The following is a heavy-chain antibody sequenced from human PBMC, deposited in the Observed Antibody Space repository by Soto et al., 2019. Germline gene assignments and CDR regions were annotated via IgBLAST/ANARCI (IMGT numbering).Heavy chain of an antibody. V-gene: IGHV4-39*01. CDR1: GDSISNLDYF. CDR2: IYKSATT. Sequence: PSETLSLTCSVSGDSISNLDYFWAWIRQPPGQALEYIGYIYKSATTYYNPSFESRVAISVDTSKSQFSLKLSSVTAADTAVYYCASSLWFGELPDDYYYYGMDVWGQGTTVTVSS. J-gene: IGHJ6*02. D-gene: IGHD3-10*01. CDR3: ASSLWFGELPDDYYYYGMDV.